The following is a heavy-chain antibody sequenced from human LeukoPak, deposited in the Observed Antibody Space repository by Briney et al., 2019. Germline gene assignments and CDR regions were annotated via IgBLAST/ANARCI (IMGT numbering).Heavy chain of an antibody. Sequence: ASVKVSCKVSGYTLTELSMHWVRQAPGKELEWMGGFDPEDGETIYAQKFQGRVTMTEDTSTDTAYMELSSLRSEDTAVYYCAREGALEGQESAFDIWGQGTMVTVSS. CDR2: FDPEDGET. J-gene: IGHJ3*02. D-gene: IGHD1-26*01. V-gene: IGHV1-24*01. CDR1: GYTLTELS. CDR3: AREGALEGQESAFDI.